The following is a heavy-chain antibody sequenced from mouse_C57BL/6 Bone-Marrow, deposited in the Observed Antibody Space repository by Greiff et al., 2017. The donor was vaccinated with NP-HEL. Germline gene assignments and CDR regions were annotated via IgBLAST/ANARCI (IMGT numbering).Heavy chain of an antibody. CDR2: IDPSDSYT. D-gene: IGHD3-2*02. CDR3: AREAQATRAMDY. V-gene: IGHV1-69*01. J-gene: IGHJ4*01. Sequence: QVQLKQPGAELVMPGASVKLSCKASGYTFTSYWMHWVKQRPGQGLEWIGEIDPSDSYTNYNQTFKGKSTLTVDKSSSTAYMQLSSLTAEDAAVYYCAREAQATRAMDYWGQGTSVTVSS. CDR1: GYTFTSYW.